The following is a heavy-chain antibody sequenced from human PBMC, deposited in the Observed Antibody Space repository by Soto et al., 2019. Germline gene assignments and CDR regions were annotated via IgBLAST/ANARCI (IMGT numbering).Heavy chain of an antibody. V-gene: IGHV1-69*01. Sequence: NVSCKAYGGKFSIYGFSWVLQAPGQAPQWTRSIIAIVTTPNYAQKFQGRVTIVGDETTTTVYMELSSLKFEDTAVYYCATSVGIAPTGEDGMDVWGQGTSVTASS. J-gene: IGHJ6*02. CDR1: GGKFSIYG. D-gene: IGHD2-8*02. CDR3: ATSVGIAPTGEDGMDV. CDR2: IIAIVTTP.